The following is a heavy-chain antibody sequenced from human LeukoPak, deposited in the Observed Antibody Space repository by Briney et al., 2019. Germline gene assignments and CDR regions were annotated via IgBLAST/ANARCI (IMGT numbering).Heavy chain of an antibody. CDR3: ARVGDWNDLVY. CDR2: IFYTGST. Sequence: SETLSLTCTVSGGSIINYYWSWIRQSPGEGLEWIGYIFYTGSTNYNPSLKSRVSISVDTSKNQFSLQLNSVTAADTAVYYCARVGDWNDLVYWGQGTLVTVSS. V-gene: IGHV4-59*01. D-gene: IGHD1-1*01. J-gene: IGHJ4*02. CDR1: GGSIINYY.